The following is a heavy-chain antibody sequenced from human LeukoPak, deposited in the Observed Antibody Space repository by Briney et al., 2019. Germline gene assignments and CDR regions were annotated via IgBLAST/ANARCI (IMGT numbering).Heavy chain of an antibody. Sequence: ASVKVSCTASGYTFTSYYMHWVRQAPGQGLEWMGIINPSGGSTSYAQKFQGRVTMTTDTSTSTAYMELRSLRSDDTAVYYCARRGRDDFWSGYYPLLDYWGQGTLVTVSS. D-gene: IGHD3-3*01. J-gene: IGHJ4*02. CDR1: GYTFTSYY. CDR3: ARRGRDDFWSGYYPLLDY. CDR2: INPSGGST. V-gene: IGHV1-46*01.